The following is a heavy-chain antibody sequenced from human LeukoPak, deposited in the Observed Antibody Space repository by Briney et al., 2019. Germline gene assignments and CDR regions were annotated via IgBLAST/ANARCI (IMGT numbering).Heavy chain of an antibody. Sequence: SETLSLTCTASGGSISNPNYYWGWLRQPPGKGLEWIGSFAYSGTYYNPSLEDRVTISVDTSRNQFYLKLTSVAAADTAVYYCARRSSNPVGAIDYWGQGTLVTVSS. J-gene: IGHJ4*02. CDR1: GGSISNPNYY. CDR3: ARRSSNPVGAIDY. CDR2: FAYSGT. V-gene: IGHV4-39*01. D-gene: IGHD1-26*01.